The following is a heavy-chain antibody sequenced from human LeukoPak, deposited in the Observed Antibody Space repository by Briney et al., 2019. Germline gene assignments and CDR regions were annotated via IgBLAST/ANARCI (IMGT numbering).Heavy chain of an antibody. V-gene: IGHV5-51*01. Sequence: GESLKISCKGSGYSFTSYWIGWVRQMPGKGLEWMGIIYPGDSDTRYSPSFQGQVTISADKSISTAYLQWSSLKASDTAMYYWARRATIQMYYFDYWGRGTLVTVSS. CDR1: GYSFTSYW. J-gene: IGHJ4*02. D-gene: IGHD1-26*01. CDR2: IYPGDSDT. CDR3: ARRATIQMYYFDY.